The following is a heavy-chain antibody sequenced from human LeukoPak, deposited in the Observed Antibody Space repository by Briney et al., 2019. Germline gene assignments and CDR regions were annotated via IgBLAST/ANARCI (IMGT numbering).Heavy chain of an antibody. CDR3: ARDWTRKGFDY. Sequence: PGVSLRLSCAAAGFTFSSYVMNLVRQAPGKGLGWVSHFRGPGSSMYYADSVKRRFIISRDNAKNSLFLQMYSLRDEDTAVYYCARDWTRKGFDYWGQGTLVTAFS. CDR1: GFTFSSYV. D-gene: IGHD3/OR15-3a*01. CDR2: FRGPGSSM. J-gene: IGHJ4*02. V-gene: IGHV3-48*02.